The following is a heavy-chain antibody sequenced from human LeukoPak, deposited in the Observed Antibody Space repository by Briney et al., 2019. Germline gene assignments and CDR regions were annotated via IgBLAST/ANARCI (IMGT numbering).Heavy chain of an antibody. V-gene: IGHV3-74*01. D-gene: IGHD3-22*01. CDR3: ARGYYYDSSGYWAY. CDR1: GFTFSCYW. J-gene: IGHJ4*02. CDR2: INSDGSST. Sequence: SGGSLRLSCAASGFTFSCYWMHWVRQAPGKGQVWVSRINSDGSSTSYADSVKGRFTISRDNAKNTLYLQMNSLRAEDTAVYYCARGYYYDSSGYWAYWGQGTLVTVSS.